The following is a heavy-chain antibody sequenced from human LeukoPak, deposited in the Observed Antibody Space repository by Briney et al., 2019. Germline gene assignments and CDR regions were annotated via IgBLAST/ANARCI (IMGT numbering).Heavy chain of an antibody. Sequence: PGGSLRLSCVASGFTFSSYWMHWVRQAPGKGLVWVSRINSDGSSTSYADSVKGRFTISRDNAKNTLYLQMNSLRAEDTAVYYCARGLTGQGAFDIWGQGTMVTVSS. CDR3: ARGLTGQGAFDI. J-gene: IGHJ3*02. CDR1: GFTFSSYW. CDR2: INSDGSST. D-gene: IGHD3-9*01. V-gene: IGHV3-74*01.